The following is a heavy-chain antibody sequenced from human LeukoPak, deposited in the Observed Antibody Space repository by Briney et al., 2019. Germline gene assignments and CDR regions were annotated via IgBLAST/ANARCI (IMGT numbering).Heavy chain of an antibody. Sequence: AASVKVSCKASGYTFTGYYMHWVRQAPGQGLEWMGWINPNSGGTNYAQKFQGRVTMTRDTSISTAYMELSRLRSDDTAVYYCARMHILPYFDYLLTGHNWFDPWGQGTLVTVSS. CDR2: INPNSGGT. J-gene: IGHJ5*02. V-gene: IGHV1-2*02. CDR1: GYTFTGYY. CDR3: ARMHILPYFDYLLTGHNWFDP. D-gene: IGHD3-9*01.